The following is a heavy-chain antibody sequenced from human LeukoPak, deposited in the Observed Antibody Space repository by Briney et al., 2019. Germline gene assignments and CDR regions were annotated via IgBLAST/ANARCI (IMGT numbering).Heavy chain of an antibody. CDR1: GFTFSSYA. CDR2: ISYDGSNK. J-gene: IGHJ4*02. V-gene: IGHV3-30-3*01. CDR3: ARDPDCSSTSCYSFDY. D-gene: IGHD2-2*01. Sequence: PGGSLRLSCAASGFTFSSYAVHWVRQAPGKGLEWVAVISYDGSNKYYADSVKGRFTISRDNSKNTLYLQMNSLRAEDTAVYYCARDPDCSSTSCYSFDYWGQGTLVTVSS.